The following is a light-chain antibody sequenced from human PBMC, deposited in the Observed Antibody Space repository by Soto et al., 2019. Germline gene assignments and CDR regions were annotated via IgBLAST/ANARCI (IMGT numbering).Light chain of an antibody. Sequence: QSALTQPASVSGSPGQSITISCTGTSSDVGGYNYVSWYQQHPGKAPKLMIYEVSNRPSGVSSRFSGSKSGNTASLTISGLQPDYEADYYCSSYTTSSTYVLGTGTKLTVL. CDR1: SSDVGGYNY. CDR3: SSYTTSSTYV. V-gene: IGLV2-14*01. CDR2: EVS. J-gene: IGLJ1*01.